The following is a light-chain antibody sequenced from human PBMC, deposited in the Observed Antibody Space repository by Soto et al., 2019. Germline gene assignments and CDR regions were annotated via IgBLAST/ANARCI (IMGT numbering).Light chain of an antibody. J-gene: IGLJ2*01. V-gene: IGLV1-40*01. CDR1: SSNIGAGYY. CDR3: LSFDSSLSVV. CDR2: GNT. Sequence: QSVLTQPPSVSGAPGQRVTISCTGSSSNIGAGYYVHWYQQLPGRAPKLLIYGNTNRPSGVPDRFSGSKSGTSASLAITGLQAEYEADYYCLSFDSSLSVVFGGGTKLTVL.